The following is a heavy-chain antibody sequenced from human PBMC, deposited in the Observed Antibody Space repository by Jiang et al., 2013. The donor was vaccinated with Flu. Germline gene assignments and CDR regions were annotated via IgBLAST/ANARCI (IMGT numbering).Heavy chain of an antibody. CDR1: GYTFTGYY. D-gene: IGHD3-22*01. CDR3: ARDSPGYYYDSSGYRLHAFDI. V-gene: IGHV1-2*04. J-gene: IGHJ3*02. CDR2: INPNSGGT. Sequence: SGAEVKKPGASVKVSCKASGYTFTGYYMHWVRQAPGQGLEWMGWINPNSGGTNYAQKFQGWVTMTRDTSISTAYMELSSLRSEDTAVYYCARDSPGYYYDSSGYRLHAFDIWGQGTMVTVSS.